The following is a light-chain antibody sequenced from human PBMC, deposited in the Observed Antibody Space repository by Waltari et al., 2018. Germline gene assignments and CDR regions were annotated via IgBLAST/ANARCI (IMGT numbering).Light chain of an antibody. J-gene: IGKJ4*01. CDR1: QSVSSSY. Sequence: EIVLTQSPGTLSLSPGERATLSCRASQSVSSSYLAGYQQKPGQAPRLLIYGASSRATGIPDRFSGSGSGPDFTLTISRLEPEDFAVYYCQQYGSSPGLTFGGGTKVEIK. CDR3: QQYGSSPGLT. V-gene: IGKV3-20*01. CDR2: GAS.